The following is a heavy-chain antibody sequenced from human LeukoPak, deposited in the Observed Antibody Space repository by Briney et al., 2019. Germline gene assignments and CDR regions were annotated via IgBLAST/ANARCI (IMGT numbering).Heavy chain of an antibody. J-gene: IGHJ4*02. CDR3: ARLVSGYYDILTGYRYFDY. CDR2: IYYSGST. Sequence: SETLSLTCTVSGGSISSYYWSWIRQPPGKGLEWIGYIYYSGSTNYNPSLKSRVTISVDTSKNQFSLKLSSVTAADTAVYYCARLVSGYYDILTGYRYFDYWGQGTLVTVSS. V-gene: IGHV4-59*08. D-gene: IGHD3-9*01. CDR1: GGSISSYY.